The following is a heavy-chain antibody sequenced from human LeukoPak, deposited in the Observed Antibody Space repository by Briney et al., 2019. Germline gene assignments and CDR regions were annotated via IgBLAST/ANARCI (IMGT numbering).Heavy chain of an antibody. D-gene: IGHD3-22*01. CDR2: ISGCGGSP. J-gene: IGHJ3*02. V-gene: IGHV3-23*01. CDR1: GFTFSTYA. Sequence: GGSLRLSCAASGFTFSTYAMSWVRQAPGKGLEWVSAISGCGGSPYYADSVKGRFTISRDNSNNTLYLQMNSLRAEDTAVYYCAVYDSKGAFDIWGQGTLVTVSS. CDR3: AVYDSKGAFDI.